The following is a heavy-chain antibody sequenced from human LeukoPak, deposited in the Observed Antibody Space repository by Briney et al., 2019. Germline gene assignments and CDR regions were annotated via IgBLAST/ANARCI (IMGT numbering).Heavy chain of an antibody. CDR1: GGSFSGYY. Sequence: SETLSLTCAVYGGSFSGYYWSWIRQPPGKGLEWIGEINHSGSTNYNPSLKSRVTISVDTSKNQFSLKLSSVTAADTAMYYCARGLGAFDIWGQGTMVTVSS. V-gene: IGHV4-34*01. J-gene: IGHJ3*02. CDR3: ARGLGAFDI. CDR2: INHSGST.